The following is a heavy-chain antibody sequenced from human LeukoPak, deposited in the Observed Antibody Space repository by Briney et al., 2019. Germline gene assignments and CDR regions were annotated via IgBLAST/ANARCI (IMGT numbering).Heavy chain of an antibody. J-gene: IGHJ4*02. CDR2: ISGSGGST. V-gene: IGHV3-23*01. CDR1: GFPFSSYA. CDR3: AKDRNSEYFDY. Sequence: PGPSLRLSCAASGFPFSSYAMSWVRQAPGKGLAWVSAISGSGGSTSYADSVKGRFTISRDNSKNTLYLQMNSLRAEDTAVYYCAKDRNSEYFDYWGQGTLVTVSS. D-gene: IGHD1-26*01.